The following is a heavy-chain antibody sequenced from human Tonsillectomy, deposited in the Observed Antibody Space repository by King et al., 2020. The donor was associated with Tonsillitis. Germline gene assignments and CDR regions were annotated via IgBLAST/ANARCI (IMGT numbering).Heavy chain of an antibody. CDR1: GYTFNIYF. D-gene: IGHD3-22*01. J-gene: IGHJ3*02. V-gene: IGHV1-46*02. CDR3: ARDAISMTVVGNIGGAPVI. Sequence: VQLVESGAEVKKPGASVRISCKASGYTFNIYFMHWVRQAPGQRPEWMGIINPRGGSTNYAQKFLGRVTMTTDTSTSTVYMEMSSLRSEDTAIYYCARDAISMTVVGNIGGAPVIWGQGTRVTVSS. CDR2: INPRGGST.